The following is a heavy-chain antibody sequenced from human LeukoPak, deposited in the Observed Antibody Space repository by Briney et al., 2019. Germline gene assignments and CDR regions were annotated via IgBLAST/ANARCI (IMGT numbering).Heavy chain of an antibody. CDR2: IKQDGSEK. D-gene: IGHD4-17*01. J-gene: IGHJ4*02. CDR1: GFTFSSYW. V-gene: IGHV3-7*01. CDR3: ARAGKWTTRALDY. Sequence: GGSLRLSCAASGFTFSSYWMSWVRQAPGKGLEWVANIKQDGSEKYYVDSVKGRFTISRDNTKNSLYLQMNNLRAEDSAVYYCARAGKWTTRALDYWGQGTLVTVSS.